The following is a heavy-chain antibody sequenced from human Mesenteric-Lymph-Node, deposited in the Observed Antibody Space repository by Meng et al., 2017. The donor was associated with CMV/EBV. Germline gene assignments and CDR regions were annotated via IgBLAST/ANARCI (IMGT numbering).Heavy chain of an antibody. Sequence: SVKVSCKASGDTFSSYGISWVRQAPGQGLEWMGGIIPIFGTANNAQKFQGRVTLTTDESTSTAYMELSSLRSEDTAVYYCARGLGAGTGTHYYYSAMDVWGQGTTVTVSS. J-gene: IGHJ6*02. V-gene: IGHV1-69*05. CDR2: IIPIFGTA. CDR3: ARGLGAGTGTHYYYSAMDV. CDR1: GDTFSSYG. D-gene: IGHD1-14*01.